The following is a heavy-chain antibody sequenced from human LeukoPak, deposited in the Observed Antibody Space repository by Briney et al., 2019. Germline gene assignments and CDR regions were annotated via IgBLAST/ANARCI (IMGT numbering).Heavy chain of an antibody. V-gene: IGHV3-23*01. J-gene: IGHJ3*02. Sequence: GGSLRLSCAASGFTFSSYAMSWVRQAPGKGLEWVSAISGSGGSTYYADSVKGRFTISRDNSKNTLYLQMNSLRAEDTAVYYCAKEDIVVVVAATRRSGGAFDIWGQGTMVTVSS. CDR1: GFTFSSYA. D-gene: IGHD2-15*01. CDR3: AKEDIVVVVAATRRSGGAFDI. CDR2: ISGSGGST.